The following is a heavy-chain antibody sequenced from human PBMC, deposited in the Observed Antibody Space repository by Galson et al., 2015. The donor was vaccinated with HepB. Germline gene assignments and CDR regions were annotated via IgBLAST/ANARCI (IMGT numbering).Heavy chain of an antibody. CDR1: GYTFENYA. Sequence: SVKVSCKASGYTFENYAMNWVRQAPGQGLEWMGWINTKTGNPTYARGFTGRFVFSLDTSVNTAYLQISTLKADDTAVYFCARGAVLRFSDWFSSSVEADFQYWGQGTLVTVSS. V-gene: IGHV7-4-1*02. CDR3: ARGAVLRFSDWFSSSVEADFQY. J-gene: IGHJ1*01. CDR2: INTKTGNP. D-gene: IGHD3-9*01.